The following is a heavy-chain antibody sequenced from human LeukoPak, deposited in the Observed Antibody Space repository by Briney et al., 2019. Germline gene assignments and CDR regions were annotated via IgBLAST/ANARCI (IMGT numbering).Heavy chain of an antibody. Sequence: PGGSLRLSCAASGFTFSSYAMSWVRQAPGKGLEWVSAISGSGGSTYYADSVKGRFTISRDNSKNALYLQMNSLRAEDTAVYYCAKQSPYGGRFGVDDDWGRGTLVTVSS. D-gene: IGHD1-26*01. CDR1: GFTFSSYA. V-gene: IGHV3-23*01. CDR2: ISGSGGST. J-gene: IGHJ4*02. CDR3: AKQSPYGGRFGVDDD.